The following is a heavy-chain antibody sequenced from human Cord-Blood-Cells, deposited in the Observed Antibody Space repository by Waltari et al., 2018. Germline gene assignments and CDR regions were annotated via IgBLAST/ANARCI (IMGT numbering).Heavy chain of an antibody. Sequence: QVQLVQSGAEVKKPGSSVQVSCKASGGTFSSYAISWVRQPPGQGLEWRGGSIPIFGTVNYAGKFQGGVTITADESTIPAHMELSGLRSEDTAVYYGARPRPTYGSGSYYNFDYWGQGTLVTVSS. J-gene: IGHJ4*02. D-gene: IGHD3-10*01. CDR3: ARPRPTYGSGSYYNFDY. CDR2: SIPIFGTV. CDR1: GGTFSSYA. V-gene: IGHV1-69*01.